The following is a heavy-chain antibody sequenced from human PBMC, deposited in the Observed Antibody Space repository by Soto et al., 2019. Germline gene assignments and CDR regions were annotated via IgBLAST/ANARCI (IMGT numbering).Heavy chain of an antibody. Sequence: QVQLVQSGAEVKKPGASVKVSCKASGYAFTGYYMHWVRQAPGHGLEWMGWINPNTGGTSYAQKFQDWVTMTSDTSISTVYMELNRLRSDDTAVYYCARVVYDSSGYHDGFDIWGQGTMVTVSS. CDR3: ARVVYDSSGYHDGFDI. J-gene: IGHJ3*02. D-gene: IGHD3-22*01. CDR2: INPNTGGT. CDR1: GYAFTGYY. V-gene: IGHV1-2*04.